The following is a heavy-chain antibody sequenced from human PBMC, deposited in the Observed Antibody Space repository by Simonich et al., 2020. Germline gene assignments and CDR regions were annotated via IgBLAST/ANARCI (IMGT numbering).Heavy chain of an antibody. V-gene: IGHV3-48*01. CDR2: ISSSSSTI. Sequence: EVQLVESGGGLVQPGGSLRLSCAASGFTFSSYSMNWVRQAPGKGLEWVSYISSSSSTIYDADSVKGRFTTSRDNAKNSLYLQMNSLRAEETAVYYCARDSSYYAFDIWGQGTMVTVSS. J-gene: IGHJ3*02. CDR3: ARDSSYYAFDI. D-gene: IGHD5-12*01. CDR1: GFTFSSYS.